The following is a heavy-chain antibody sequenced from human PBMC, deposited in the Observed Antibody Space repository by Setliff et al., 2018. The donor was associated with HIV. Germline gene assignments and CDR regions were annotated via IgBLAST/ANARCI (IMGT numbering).Heavy chain of an antibody. CDR1: GGTFSSYA. V-gene: IGHV1-69*13. CDR2: IIPIFGTT. Sequence: SVKVSCKASGGTFSSYAISWARRAPGQGPEWMGAIIPIFGTTKYAQRFQGRVTITADASTSTAYMELSSLRSEDTAVYYCATNREQLTMTYYYYYMDVWGKGTTVTVSS. J-gene: IGHJ6*03. CDR3: ATNREQLTMTYYYYYMDV. D-gene: IGHD6-13*01.